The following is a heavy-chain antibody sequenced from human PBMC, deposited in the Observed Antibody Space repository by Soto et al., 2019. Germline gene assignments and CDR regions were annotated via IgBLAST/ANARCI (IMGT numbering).Heavy chain of an antibody. CDR1: GGSISSSSYY. Sequence: LSLTCTVSGGSISSSSYYWGWIRQPPGKGLEWIGSIYYSGSTYYNPPLKSRVTISVDTSKNQFSLKLSSVTAADTAVYYCARSSQYYYDSSDSDAFDIWGQGTMVTVSS. D-gene: IGHD3-22*01. J-gene: IGHJ3*02. V-gene: IGHV4-39*01. CDR3: ARSSQYYYDSSDSDAFDI. CDR2: IYYSGST.